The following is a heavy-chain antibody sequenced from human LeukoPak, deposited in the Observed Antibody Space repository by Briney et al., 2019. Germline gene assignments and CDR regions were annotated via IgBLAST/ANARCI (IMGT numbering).Heavy chain of an antibody. J-gene: IGHJ5*02. D-gene: IGHD3-22*01. V-gene: IGHV4-4*07. Sequence: SETLSLTCSVSGVSISAYYWSWIRQPAGKGLEWIGRIYPGESIYASENTNYNPSLKSRVTISVDRSKNQFSLKLSSVTAADTAVYYCARAVPYYYDSSAFSFDPWGQGTLVTVSS. CDR2: IYPGESIYASENT. CDR1: GVSISAYY. CDR3: ARAVPYYYDSSAFSFDP.